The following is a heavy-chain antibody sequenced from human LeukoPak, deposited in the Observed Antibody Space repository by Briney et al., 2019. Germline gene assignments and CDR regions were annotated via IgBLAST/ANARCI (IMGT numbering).Heavy chain of an antibody. CDR1: GGSISSGDYY. J-gene: IGHJ5*02. CDR2: IYYSGST. Sequence: SQTLSLTCTVSGGSISSGDYYWSWIRQPPGKGREWIGYIYYSGSTYYNPSLKSRVTISVDTSKNQFSLKLSSVTAADTAVYCCARAGITMVRGEDWFDPWGQGTLVTVSS. D-gene: IGHD3-10*01. V-gene: IGHV4-30-4*01. CDR3: ARAGITMVRGEDWFDP.